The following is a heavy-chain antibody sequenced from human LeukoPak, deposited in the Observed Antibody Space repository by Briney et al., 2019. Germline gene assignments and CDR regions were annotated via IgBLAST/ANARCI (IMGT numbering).Heavy chain of an antibody. V-gene: IGHV4-59*01. Sequence: SETLSLTCTVSGASIRSYYWSWIRHPPGKGLEWIAYIYSSGSTNYNPSLKTRVTISVDTSKNQFSLKLSSVTAADTAVYYCARADGWAGYYYGSGSNRPSYYFDYWGQGTLVTVSS. CDR2: IYSSGST. D-gene: IGHD3-10*01. CDR3: ARADGWAGYYYGSGSNRPSYYFDY. J-gene: IGHJ4*02. CDR1: GASIRSYY.